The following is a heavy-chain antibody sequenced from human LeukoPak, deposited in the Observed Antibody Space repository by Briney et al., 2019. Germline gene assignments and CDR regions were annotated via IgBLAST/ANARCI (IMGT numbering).Heavy chain of an antibody. CDR3: VRRTDYYMDV. CDR1: GYTFTSYW. CDR2: IYPGDSDT. J-gene: IGHJ6*03. Sequence: GESLKISCQGSGYTFTSYWIGWVRQMPGKGLEWMGIIYPGDSDTRYSPSFQGQVTISADKSINTAYLKWSSLKALDTAMYYCVRRTDYYMDVWGKGTTVTASS. V-gene: IGHV5-51*01.